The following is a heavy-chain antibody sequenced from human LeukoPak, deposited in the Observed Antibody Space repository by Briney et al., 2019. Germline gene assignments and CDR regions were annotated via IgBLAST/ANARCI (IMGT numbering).Heavy chain of an antibody. D-gene: IGHD2-15*01. Sequence: PSETLSLTCAVYGGSFSGYYWSWIRQPPGKGLEWIGEINHSGSTSYNPSLKSRVTISVDTSKNQFSLKLSSVTAADTAVYYCARESIVVVVAANWFDPWGQGTLVTVSS. CDR1: GGSFSGYY. CDR3: ARESIVVVVAANWFDP. V-gene: IGHV4-34*01. J-gene: IGHJ5*02. CDR2: INHSGST.